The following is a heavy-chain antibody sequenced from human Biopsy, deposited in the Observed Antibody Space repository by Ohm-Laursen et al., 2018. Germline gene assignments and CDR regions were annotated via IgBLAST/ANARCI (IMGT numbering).Heavy chain of an antibody. CDR3: ARVFCTSTTCYGLLDN. CDR2: ISPYNDKT. V-gene: IGHV1-18*01. Sequence: AASVKVSCKASGYTFTSYDISWVRQAPRQGLEWMGWISPYNDKTSYPPKLQDRVTMTADTSTNTAHMELRSLRSDDTAVYYCARVFCTSTTCYGLLDNWGQGTVVTVSS. CDR1: GYTFTSYD. D-gene: IGHD2/OR15-2a*01. J-gene: IGHJ4*02.